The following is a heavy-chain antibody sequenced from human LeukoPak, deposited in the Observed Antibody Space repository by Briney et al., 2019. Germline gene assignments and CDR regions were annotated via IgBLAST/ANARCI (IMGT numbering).Heavy chain of an antibody. Sequence: GGSLRLSCAASGFTFRTYSIHWVRQAPGKGLEWVTVVSADGRTQLYSDSVKGRFSVSRDNSLNTLHLQMNSLKTEDTAVYYCAREFGHNRWYFDYWGQGALVTVSS. CDR1: GFTFRTYS. V-gene: IGHV3-30*03. J-gene: IGHJ4*02. CDR3: AREFGHNRWYFDY. D-gene: IGHD5-24*01. CDR2: VSADGRTQ.